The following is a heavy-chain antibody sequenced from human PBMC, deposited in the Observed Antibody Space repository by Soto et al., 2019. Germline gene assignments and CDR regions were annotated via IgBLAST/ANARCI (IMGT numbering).Heavy chain of an antibody. CDR1: GYTFTSYG. J-gene: IGHJ4*02. D-gene: IGHD3-9*01. CDR2: ISAYNGNT. CDR3: ARDGPPYYDILTGWNFDY. V-gene: IGHV1-18*01. Sequence: QVQLVQSGAEVKKPGASVKVSCKASGYTFTSYGISWVRQAPGQGLEWMGWISAYNGNTNYAQKLQGRVTMTTDTSTSTAYMELRCRRSDDKAVYYCARDGPPYYDILTGWNFDYWGQGTLVTVSS.